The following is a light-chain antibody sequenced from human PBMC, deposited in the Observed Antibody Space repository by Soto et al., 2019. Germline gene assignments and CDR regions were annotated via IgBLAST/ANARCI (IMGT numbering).Light chain of an antibody. CDR1: QGIRSE. CDR2: AAS. CDR3: LHDYNYPRT. Sequence: AIQMTQSPSSLSASVGDRVIITCRASQGIRSELAWYQQKPGKAPDLLIYAASTLQPLVPYRFSGSGSGTDFTLTISNLQPEDFATYYCLHDYNYPRTFGQGTKVEIK. V-gene: IGKV1-6*01. J-gene: IGKJ1*01.